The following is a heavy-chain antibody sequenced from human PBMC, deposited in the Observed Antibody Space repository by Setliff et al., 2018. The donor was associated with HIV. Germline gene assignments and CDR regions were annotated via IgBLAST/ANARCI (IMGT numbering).Heavy chain of an antibody. D-gene: IGHD3-10*01. CDR2: IEYDGSNE. V-gene: IGHV3-30*04. J-gene: IGHJ6*02. CDR1: GFTFSSYH. CDR3: ARDQLAMVRRNGMDV. Sequence: GGSLRLSCAASGFTFSSYHMHWVRQAPGKGLEWVAAIEYDGSNEYYADSVKGRFTISRDNSRYTLSLQLNSLRAEDTAVYYCARDQLAMVRRNGMDVWGQGTTVTVSS.